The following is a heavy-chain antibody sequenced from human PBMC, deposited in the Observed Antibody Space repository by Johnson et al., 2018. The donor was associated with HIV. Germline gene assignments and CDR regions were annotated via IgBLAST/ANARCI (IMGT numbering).Heavy chain of an antibody. CDR3: ASFGLAVAADAFDI. V-gene: IGHV3-53*01. CDR2: IYSGGST. J-gene: IGHJ3*02. D-gene: IGHD6-19*01. CDR1: GFTVSSNY. Sequence: VQLVESGGVLVQPGGSLRLSCAASGFTVSSNYMSWVRQAPGKGLEWVSVIYSGGSTYYADSVKGRFTISRDNSKNTLYLQMNSLRAEDTAVYYCASFGLAVAADAFDIWGQGTMVTVSS.